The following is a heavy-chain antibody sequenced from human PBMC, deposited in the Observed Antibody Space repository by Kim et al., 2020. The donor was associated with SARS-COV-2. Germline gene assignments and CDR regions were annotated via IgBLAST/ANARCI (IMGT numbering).Heavy chain of an antibody. Sequence: ASVKVSCKASGYTFTGYYMHWVRQAPGQGLEWMGRINPNSGGTNYAQKFQGRVTMTRDTSISTAYMELSRLRSDDTAVYYCARTVLWFGELLSFDYWGQGTLVTVSS. CDR3: ARTVLWFGELLSFDY. CDR2: INPNSGGT. CDR1: GYTFTGYY. J-gene: IGHJ4*02. V-gene: IGHV1-2*06. D-gene: IGHD3-10*01.